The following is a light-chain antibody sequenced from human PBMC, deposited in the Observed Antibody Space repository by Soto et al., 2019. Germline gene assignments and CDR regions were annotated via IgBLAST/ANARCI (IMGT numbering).Light chain of an antibody. V-gene: IGKV3-20*01. CDR3: QQYGNSPRVT. J-gene: IGKJ4*01. CDR1: QTVTSSY. CDR2: SSS. Sequence: EIVLTQSPDTLSLSPGERATLSCRASQTVTSSYLAWYQQKPGQAPRLLIYSSSSRATGIPDRFSGSGCGTDVTLTISSLEPEDFAVYYCQQYGNSPRVTFGRGTKVEIK.